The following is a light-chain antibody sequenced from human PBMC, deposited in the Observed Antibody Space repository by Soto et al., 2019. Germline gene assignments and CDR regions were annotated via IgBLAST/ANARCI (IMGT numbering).Light chain of an antibody. J-gene: IGKJ1*01. CDR1: QSISSY. CDR3: QQYYSFPWT. Sequence: IQMTQSPASLSACVGDRVTITCRASQSISSYLAWYQQKPWKAPKLLIYAASSLQSGVPSRFSGSGSGTDFTLTISCLKPEDFATYYCQQYYSFPWTFGQGTQVDI. V-gene: IGKV1-39*01. CDR2: AAS.